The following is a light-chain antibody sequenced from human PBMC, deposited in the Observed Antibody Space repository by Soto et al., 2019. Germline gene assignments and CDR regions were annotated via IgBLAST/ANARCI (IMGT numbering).Light chain of an antibody. CDR3: SSYTDSSNYV. J-gene: IGLJ1*01. CDR1: SSDVGRYNL. Sequence: QSVLTQPASVSGSPGQSITISCTGTSSDVGRYNLVSWYQQYPGKAPKLMIYQVTNRPSGVSNRFSGSRSGNTASLTISGLQAEDEADYYCSSYTDSSNYVFGTGTKVTVL. CDR2: QVT. V-gene: IGLV2-14*02.